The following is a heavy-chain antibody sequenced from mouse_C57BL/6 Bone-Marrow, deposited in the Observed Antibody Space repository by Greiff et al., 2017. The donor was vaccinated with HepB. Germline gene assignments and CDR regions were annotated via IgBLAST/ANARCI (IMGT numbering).Heavy chain of an antibody. CDR3: ARESNYEGY. CDR2: ISSGSSTI. Sequence: EVQLVESGGGLLKPGGSLKLSCAASGFTFSDYGMHWVRQAPEKGLEWVAYISSGSSTIYYADTVKGRFTISRDNAKNTLFLQMTSLRSEDTAMYYCARESNYEGYWGQGTTLTVSS. CDR1: GFTFSDYG. D-gene: IGHD2-5*01. V-gene: IGHV5-17*01. J-gene: IGHJ2*01.